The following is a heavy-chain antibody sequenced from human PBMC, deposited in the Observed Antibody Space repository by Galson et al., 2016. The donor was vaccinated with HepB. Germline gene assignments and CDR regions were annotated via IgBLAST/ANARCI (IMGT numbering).Heavy chain of an antibody. CDR1: GISVTTFEVG. J-gene: IGHJ4*02. Sequence: PALVKPTQTLTLTCSVSGISVTTFEVGVGWIRQSPGKAPEWLAIIYWDDEDRYSPSLKSRLTITRDTSKNQVVLTMINMDPEHTATYSCAHRGRTRYFDTWGQGTLVTVSS. D-gene: IGHD3/OR15-3a*01. CDR2: IYWDDED. CDR3: AHRGRTRYFDT. V-gene: IGHV2-5*02.